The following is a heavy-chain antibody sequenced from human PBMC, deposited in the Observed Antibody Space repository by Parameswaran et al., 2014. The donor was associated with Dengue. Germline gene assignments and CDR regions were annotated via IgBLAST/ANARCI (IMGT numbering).Heavy chain of an antibody. Sequence: WVRQAPGQGLEWMGWINPDSGGAEYAQNFQGRVTMTRDTSIDTAYMELSSLRSDDTAVYYCARQTYYYDTNGYYYPWGRGTLVTVSS. CDR3: ARQTYYYDTNGYYYP. CDR2: INPDSGGA. J-gene: IGHJ5*02. V-gene: IGHV1-2*02. D-gene: IGHD3-22*01.